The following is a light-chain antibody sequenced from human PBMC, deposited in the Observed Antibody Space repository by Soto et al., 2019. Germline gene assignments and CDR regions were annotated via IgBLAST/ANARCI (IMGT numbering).Light chain of an antibody. CDR3: QQYHSWPAT. J-gene: IGKJ4*01. V-gene: IGKV1-16*02. CDR2: AAS. CDR1: QDIGNF. Sequence: DIQMTQSPSSLSASVGDTATITCRASQDIGNFFAWFQQKPGKAPKSLISAASSLQSGVPSKFSVSASETDINLTNNSLQPEDVATYYCQQYHSWPATFGEGTKVEI.